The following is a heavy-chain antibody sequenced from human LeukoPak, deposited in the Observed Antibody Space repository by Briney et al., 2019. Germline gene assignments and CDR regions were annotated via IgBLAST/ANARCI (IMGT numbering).Heavy chain of an antibody. CDR3: TTEPLIAVAGTY. D-gene: IGHD6-19*01. J-gene: IGHJ4*02. Sequence: PGGSLRLSCAASGFTFSSYAMSWVRQAPGKGLEWVGRIKSKTDGGTTDYAAPVKDRFTISRDDSKNTLYLQMNSLKTEDTAVYYCTTEPLIAVAGTYWGQGTLVTVSS. CDR1: GFTFSSYA. V-gene: IGHV3-15*01. CDR2: IKSKTDGGTT.